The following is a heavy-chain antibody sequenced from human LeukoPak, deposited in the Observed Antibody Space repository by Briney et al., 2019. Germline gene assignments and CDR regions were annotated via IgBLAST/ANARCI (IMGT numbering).Heavy chain of an antibody. Sequence: GASVKVSCKASGYTFTGYYMHWVRQAPGQGLEWMGRINPNSGGTNYAQKFQGRVTMTRDTSISTAYMELSRLRSDDTAVYYCARGPIVAVTAILSTPRDDCWGQGTLVTVSS. V-gene: IGHV1-2*06. CDR2: INPNSGGT. CDR3: ARGPIVAVTAILSTPRDDC. CDR1: GYTFTGYY. D-gene: IGHD2-21*02. J-gene: IGHJ4*02.